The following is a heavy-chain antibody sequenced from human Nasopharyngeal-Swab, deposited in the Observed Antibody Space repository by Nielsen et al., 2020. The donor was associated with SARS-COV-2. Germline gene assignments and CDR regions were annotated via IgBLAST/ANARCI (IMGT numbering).Heavy chain of an antibody. D-gene: IGHD5-12*01. J-gene: IGHJ4*02. CDR2: ISGSGGST. CDR3: AKGGYSGYDFGVY. CDR1: GFTFSTYT. V-gene: IGHV3-23*01. Sequence: GGSLRLSCSASGFTFSTYTMNWVRQAPGKGLEWVSAISGSGGSTYYADSVKGRFTISRDNSKNTLYLQMNSLRAEDTAVYYCAKGGYSGYDFGVYWGQGTLVTVSS.